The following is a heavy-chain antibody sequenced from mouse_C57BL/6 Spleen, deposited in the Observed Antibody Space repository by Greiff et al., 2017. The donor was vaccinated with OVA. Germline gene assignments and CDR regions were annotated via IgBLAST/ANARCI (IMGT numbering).Heavy chain of an antibody. Sequence: VQLQQSGAELVRPGASVKLSCTASGFNIKDDYMHWVKQRPEQGLEWIGWIDPENGDTEYASKFQGKATITADTSSNTAYLQLSSLTSEDTAVYYCTTGGNYSIFFDYWGQGTTLTVSS. CDR1: GFNIKDDY. CDR2: IDPENGDT. D-gene: IGHD2-1*01. CDR3: TTGGNYSIFFDY. J-gene: IGHJ2*01. V-gene: IGHV14-4*01.